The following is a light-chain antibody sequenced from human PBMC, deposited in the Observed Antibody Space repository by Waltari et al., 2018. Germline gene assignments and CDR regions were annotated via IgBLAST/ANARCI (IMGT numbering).Light chain of an antibody. Sequence: SYELTQPPSVSVSPGQTASITCSGDKLGDKYACWYQQKPGQSPVLVINQNSKRPSGIPERFSGSNAGNTATLTISGTQAMDEADYYCQAWDSSTANYVFGTGTKVTVL. CDR3: QAWDSSTANYV. CDR1: KLGDKY. V-gene: IGLV3-1*01. CDR2: QNS. J-gene: IGLJ1*01.